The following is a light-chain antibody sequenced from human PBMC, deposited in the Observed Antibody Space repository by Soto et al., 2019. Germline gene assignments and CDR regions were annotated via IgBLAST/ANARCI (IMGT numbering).Light chain of an antibody. CDR1: QGVGSS. CDR2: DVS. J-gene: IGKJ3*01. V-gene: IGKV3-11*01. Sequence: EIVLTQSPATLSLSPGERASLSCRASQGVGSSLAWYQQKPGQAPKLLIYDVSNRATGIPARFSGSGSGTDFTLTISSLEPEDFAVYYCQQRSNWPPLTFGPGTKVEI. CDR3: QQRSNWPPLT.